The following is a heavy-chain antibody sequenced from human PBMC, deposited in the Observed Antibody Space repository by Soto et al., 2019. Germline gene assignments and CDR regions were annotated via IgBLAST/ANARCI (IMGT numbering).Heavy chain of an antibody. D-gene: IGHD2-15*01. V-gene: IGHV3-30-3*01. CDR3: ARPVVAGTPDY. Sequence: QVQLVESGGGEVQPGTSLRLSCAASGFTFSRSPMHWVRQAPGKGLDWVGLISADGSSQHYADSVRGRFIISRDNFRSTVSLQMDRLRAEDTAVYYCARPVVAGTPDYWGQGTLVSLSS. CDR2: ISADGSSQ. J-gene: IGHJ4*02. CDR1: GFTFSRSP.